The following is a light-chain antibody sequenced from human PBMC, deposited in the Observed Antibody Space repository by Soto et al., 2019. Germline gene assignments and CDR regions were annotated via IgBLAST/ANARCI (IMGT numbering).Light chain of an antibody. CDR3: QQYEDLPLI. J-gene: IGKJ4*01. V-gene: IGKV1-33*01. CDR1: QDINNY. Sequence: DIQLTQSPSSLSASVGDRVTITCQASQDINNYLNWYQQKPGKAPKLLIFDASSVETGVPSRFSGSGSGTHFTFTISSLGPEDIATYHCQQYEDLPLIFCGGTRVELK. CDR2: DAS.